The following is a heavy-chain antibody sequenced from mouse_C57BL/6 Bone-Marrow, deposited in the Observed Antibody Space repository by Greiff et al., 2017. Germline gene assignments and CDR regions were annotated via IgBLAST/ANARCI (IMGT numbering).Heavy chain of an antibody. V-gene: IGHV1-75*01. J-gene: IGHJ4*01. D-gene: IGHD1-1*01. CDR3: ARGDYYGSSLPRLGAMDY. Sequence: QVQLQQSGPELVKPGASVKISCKASGYTFTDYYINWVKQRPGQGLEWIGWIFPGSGSTYYNEKFKGKATLTVDKSSSTAYMLLSSLTSEDSAVYFCARGDYYGSSLPRLGAMDYWGQGTSVTVSS. CDR2: IFPGSGST. CDR1: GYTFTDYY.